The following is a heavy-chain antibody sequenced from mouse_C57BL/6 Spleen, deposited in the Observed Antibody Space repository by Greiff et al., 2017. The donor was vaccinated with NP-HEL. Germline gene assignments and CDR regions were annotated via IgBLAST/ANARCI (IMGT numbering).Heavy chain of an antibody. CDR1: GFNIIDYY. Sequence: DVKLVESGAELVRPGASVKLSCTASGFNIIDYYMHWVKQRPEQGLEWIGRIDPEDGDTEYAPKFQGKATMTADTSSNTAYLQLSSLTSEDTAVYYCTTPITTVVAGDYWGQGTTLTVSS. V-gene: IGHV14-1*01. J-gene: IGHJ2*01. D-gene: IGHD1-1*01. CDR2: IDPEDGDT. CDR3: TTPITTVVAGDY.